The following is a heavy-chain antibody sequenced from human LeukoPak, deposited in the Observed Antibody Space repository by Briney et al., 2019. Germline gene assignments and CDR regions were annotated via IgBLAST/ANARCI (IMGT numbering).Heavy chain of an antibody. CDR2: ISYDGTNK. Sequence: GGSLRLSCAASGFTFSGFAIHWVRQAPGKGLEWVAVISYDGTNKNYADSVKGRITISRDNAKNSLYLQMNSLRAEDTAVYYCARDGMGGIKAFDIWGQGTMVTVSS. CDR3: ARDGMGGIKAFDI. J-gene: IGHJ3*02. D-gene: IGHD3-16*01. CDR1: GFTFSGFA. V-gene: IGHV3-30-3*01.